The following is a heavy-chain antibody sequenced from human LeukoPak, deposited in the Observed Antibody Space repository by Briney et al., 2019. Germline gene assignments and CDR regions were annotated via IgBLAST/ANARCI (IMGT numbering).Heavy chain of an antibody. J-gene: IGHJ4*02. Sequence: GGSLRPSCAASGFTVSNNYMTWVRQAPGKGLEWVSIIFAGVGTYYADSVRGRFTISRDNSKNTLYLQMNSLEAEDAAVYYCARGDRGTGQHFDYWGQGTLVTVS. CDR2: IFAGVGT. D-gene: IGHD1-1*01. CDR3: ARGDRGTGQHFDY. V-gene: IGHV3-53*01. CDR1: GFTVSNNY.